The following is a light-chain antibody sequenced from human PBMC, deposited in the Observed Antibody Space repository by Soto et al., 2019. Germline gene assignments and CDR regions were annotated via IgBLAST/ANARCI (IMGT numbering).Light chain of an antibody. Sequence: ENQTSNSPSTQSASVGARVPISSRASQTISTWLAWYQQKPGKAPKLLIYAASSLQSGVPSRFSGSGSGTDFTLTISSLQPEDFATYYCQQSYSTPRTFGQGTKVAIK. J-gene: IGKJ1*01. CDR2: AAS. V-gene: IGKV1-39*01. CDR1: QTISTW. CDR3: QQSYSTPRT.